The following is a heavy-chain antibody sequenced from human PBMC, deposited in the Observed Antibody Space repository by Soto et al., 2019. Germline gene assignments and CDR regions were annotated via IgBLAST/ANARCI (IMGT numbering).Heavy chain of an antibody. CDR2: ISGSGGST. J-gene: IGHJ6*02. Sequence: GGSLRLSCAASGFTFSSYAMSWVRQAPGKGLEWVSAISGSGGSTYYADSVKGRFTISRDNSKNTLYLQMNSLRAEDTAVYYCAKDQMDTAMVRPRYGMDVWGQGTTVTVSS. CDR1: GFTFSSYA. CDR3: AKDQMDTAMVRPRYGMDV. V-gene: IGHV3-23*01. D-gene: IGHD5-18*01.